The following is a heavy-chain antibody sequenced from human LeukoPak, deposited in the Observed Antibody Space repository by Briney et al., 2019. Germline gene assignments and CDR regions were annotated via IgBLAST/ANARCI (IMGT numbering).Heavy chain of an antibody. Sequence: LGESLKISCKGSGYSFTSYWIAWVRQMPGKGLEWMGIIYPGDSDTRYSPSFQGQVTISADKSISTAYLQWSSLKASDTAMYYCARVPRAYCSGGSCHPFDYWGQGTLVTVSS. CDR3: ARVPRAYCSGGSCHPFDY. J-gene: IGHJ4*02. D-gene: IGHD2-15*01. V-gene: IGHV5-51*01. CDR1: GYSFTSYW. CDR2: IYPGDSDT.